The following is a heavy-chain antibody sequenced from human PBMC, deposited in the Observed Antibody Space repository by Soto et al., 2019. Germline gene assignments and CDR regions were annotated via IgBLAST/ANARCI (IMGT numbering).Heavy chain of an antibody. J-gene: IGHJ6*04. CDR1: GFTVSSKY. V-gene: IGHV3-66*01. CDR3: ARDDVLCDGGRCYGVPLDV. D-gene: IGHD2-15*01. Sequence: EVHLVESGGGLVQPGGSLRLSCAASGFTVSSKYMSWVRQAPGKGLEWVSLIQSGGPTYYADSVKGRFTISRDTSENTLHLQMDSPRAEDTAVYYCARDDVLCDGGRCYGVPLDVWRKGTTVTVSS. CDR2: IQSGGPT.